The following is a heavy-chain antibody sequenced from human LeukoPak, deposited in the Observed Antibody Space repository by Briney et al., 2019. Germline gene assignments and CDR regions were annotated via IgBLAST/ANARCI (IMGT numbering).Heavy chain of an antibody. V-gene: IGHV4-39*01. D-gene: IGHD2-2*01. CDR1: GGSISSSSYY. Sequence: SETLSLTCTVSGGSISSSSYYWGWIRQPPGKGLEWIGSIYYSGSTYYNPSLKSRVPISVDTSKNQFSLKLSSVTAADTAVYYCARHQAWIVVVPAAISYWGQGTLVTVSS. CDR2: IYYSGST. J-gene: IGHJ4*02. CDR3: ARHQAWIVVVPAAISY.